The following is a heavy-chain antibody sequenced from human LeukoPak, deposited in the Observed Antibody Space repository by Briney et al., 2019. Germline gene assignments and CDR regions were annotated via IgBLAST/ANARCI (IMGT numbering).Heavy chain of an antibody. V-gene: IGHV3-66*01. J-gene: IGHJ4*02. CDR3: ARDLRKQGFWS. CDR1: GFNVSTNY. Sequence: PGRSLRLSCAASGFNVSTNYMSWVRQAPARGLEWVSTIYSGERTDYADSVKDRFTISTDKTMTTLYLQMSSLRVEDTAVYYCARDLRKQGFWSWGQGTLVTVSS. CDR2: IYSGERT. D-gene: IGHD3-3*01.